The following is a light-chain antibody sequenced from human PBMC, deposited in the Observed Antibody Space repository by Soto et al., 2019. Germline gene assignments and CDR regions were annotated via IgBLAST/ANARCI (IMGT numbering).Light chain of an antibody. V-gene: IGKV1-5*01. Sequence: GDRVTITCRASQNINNWIAWYKQKPGKAPKFLIYDASTLESGVPSRFSGSGFGTEFSITISSLQPDDFGSYYCKHMRTFGQGTKVEMK. CDR3: KHMRT. CDR2: DAS. CDR1: QNINNW. J-gene: IGKJ1*01.